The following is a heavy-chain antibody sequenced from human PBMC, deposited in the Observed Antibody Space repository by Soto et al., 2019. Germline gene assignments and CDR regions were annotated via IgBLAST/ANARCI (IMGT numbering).Heavy chain of an antibody. J-gene: IGHJ3*02. CDR1: GFTFGDCA. Sequence: EVQLVESGGGLVKPGRSLRLSCTAPGFTFGDCAMSWFRQAPGKGREWGGFIRSKADGGTTEYAASVKGRFTISRDNSKSIAYLQMDSMKPGDTAVYYCTRAVSLPECGYCSGGRGNDAFDIWGQGTMVTVSS. CDR2: IRSKADGGTT. D-gene: IGHD2-15*01. CDR3: TRAVSLPECGYCSGGRGNDAFDI. V-gene: IGHV3-49*05.